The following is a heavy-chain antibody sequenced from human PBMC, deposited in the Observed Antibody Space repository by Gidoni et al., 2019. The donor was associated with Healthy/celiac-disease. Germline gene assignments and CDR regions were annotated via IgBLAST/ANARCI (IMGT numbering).Heavy chain of an antibody. CDR1: GGSFSGYY. J-gene: IGHJ4*02. CDR3: ARGALTMVRRNATRFDY. Sequence: QVQLQQWGAGLLKPSETLSLTCAVYGGSFSGYYWSWIRQPPGKGLEWIGEITHSGSTNYNPSLKSRVTISVDTSKNQFSLKLSSVTAAETAVYYCARGALTMVRRNATRFDYWGQGTLVTVSS. CDR2: ITHSGST. V-gene: IGHV4-34*01. D-gene: IGHD3-10*01.